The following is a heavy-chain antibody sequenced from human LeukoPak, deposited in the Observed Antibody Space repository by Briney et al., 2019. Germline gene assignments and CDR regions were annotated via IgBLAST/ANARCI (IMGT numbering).Heavy chain of an antibody. CDR1: GFTFSRNW. D-gene: IGHD3-9*01. J-gene: IGHJ4*02. V-gene: IGHV3-74*01. CDR2: ISSDGSST. CDR3: VRESEYFDWLLDY. Sequence: GGSLRLSCAASGFTFSRNWMHWVRQAPGKGLVWVSRISSDGSSTTYADSVKGRFIISRDNAKNTLYLQVNSLRVEDTAVYYCVRESEYFDWLLDYWGQGTLVTVSS.